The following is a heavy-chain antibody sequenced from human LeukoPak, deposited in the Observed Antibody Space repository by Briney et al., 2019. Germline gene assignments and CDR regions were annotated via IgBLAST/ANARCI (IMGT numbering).Heavy chain of an antibody. D-gene: IGHD3-10*01. CDR2: ISSSSSYI. CDR1: GFTFSSYS. V-gene: IGHV3-21*01. CDR3: ARARDYYGSGSYYQSDY. Sequence: GGSLRLSCAASGFTFSSYSMNWVRQAPGKGLEWVSSISSSSSYIYYADSVKGRFTISRDNAKNSLYLQMNSLRAEGTAVYYCARARDYYGSGSYYQSDYWGQGTLVTVSS. J-gene: IGHJ4*02.